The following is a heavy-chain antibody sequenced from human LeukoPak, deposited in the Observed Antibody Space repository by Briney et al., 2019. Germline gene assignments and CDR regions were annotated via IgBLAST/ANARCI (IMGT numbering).Heavy chain of an antibody. CDR1: GYTFPSYF. V-gene: IGHV1-46*01. CDR3: ARDESMDV. CDR2: INPTGGST. J-gene: IGHJ6*02. Sequence: ASVKVSCKASGYTFPSYFMHWVRQAPGQGLEWMGIINPTGGSTTYAQKFQGRVTMTRDTSTSTVYMELSSLRSDDTAVYYCARDESMDVWGQGTTVTVSS.